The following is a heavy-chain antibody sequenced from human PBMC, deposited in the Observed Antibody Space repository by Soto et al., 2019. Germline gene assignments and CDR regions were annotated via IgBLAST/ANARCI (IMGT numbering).Heavy chain of an antibody. D-gene: IGHD3-10*01. CDR3: ARDPYYGSGRFSWFDP. CDR2: ISAYNGNT. Sequence: ASVKVSCKASGYTFTSYCISWVRQAPGQGLEWMGWISAYNGNTNYAQKLQGRVTMTTDTSTSTAYMELRSLRSDDTAVYYCARDPYYGSGRFSWFDPWGQGTLVTVSS. J-gene: IGHJ5*02. CDR1: GYTFTSYC. V-gene: IGHV1-18*01.